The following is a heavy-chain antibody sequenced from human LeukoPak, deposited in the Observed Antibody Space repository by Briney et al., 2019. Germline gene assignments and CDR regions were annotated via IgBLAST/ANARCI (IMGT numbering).Heavy chain of an antibody. V-gene: IGHV1-24*01. Sequence: ASVKVSCKVSGYTLTELSMHWVRQAPGKGLEWMGGFDPEDGETIYAQKFQGRVTMTEDTSTDTAYMELSSLRSEDTAVYYRARAKGSGSSGWFRFDPWGQGTLVTVSS. CDR2: FDPEDGET. CDR3: ARAKGSGSSGWFRFDP. D-gene: IGHD6-19*01. J-gene: IGHJ5*02. CDR1: GYTLTELS.